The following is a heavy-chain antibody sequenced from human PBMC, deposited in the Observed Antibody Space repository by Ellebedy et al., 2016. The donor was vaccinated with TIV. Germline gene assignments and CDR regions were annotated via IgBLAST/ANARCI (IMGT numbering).Heavy chain of an antibody. CDR2: ISYDGSNK. CDR1: GFTFSTYG. D-gene: IGHD6-19*01. J-gene: IGHJ2*01. CDR3: ARGRVAVAGTGWYFDL. V-gene: IGHV3-30*03. Sequence: GESLKISXAASGFTFSTYGMHWVRQAPGKGLEWITIISYDGSNKYYADSVKGRLIISRDNSKHTLNLQMNSLRAEDTAVHYCARGRVAVAGTGWYFDLWGRGTLVTVSS.